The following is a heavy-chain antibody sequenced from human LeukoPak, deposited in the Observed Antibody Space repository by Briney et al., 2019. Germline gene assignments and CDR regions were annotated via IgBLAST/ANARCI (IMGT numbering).Heavy chain of an antibody. CDR1: GFTVSSNY. Sequence: GGSLRLSCAASGFTVSSNYMSWVRQAPGKGLEWVSVIYSGGSTHYADSVKGRFTISRDNSKNTLYLQMNSLRAEDTAVYYCASLPGSIAAAGADYWGQGTLVTVSS. J-gene: IGHJ4*02. CDR3: ASLPGSIAAAGADY. D-gene: IGHD6-13*01. V-gene: IGHV3-53*05. CDR2: IYSGGST.